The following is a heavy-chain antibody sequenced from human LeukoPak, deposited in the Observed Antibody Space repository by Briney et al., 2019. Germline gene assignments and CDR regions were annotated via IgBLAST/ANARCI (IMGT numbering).Heavy chain of an antibody. CDR2: IYYSGST. V-gene: IGHV4-30-4*01. D-gene: IGHD2-21*01. CDR1: GGSISSGDYY. Sequence: SQTLSLTCTVSGGSISSGDYYWSWIRQPPGKGLEWIGYIYYSGSTYYNPSLKSRVTISVDTSKNQFSLKLSSMTSADTAVYFCGRNPGLWWGDFDYWGQGTLVTVSS. J-gene: IGHJ4*02. CDR3: GRNPGLWWGDFDY.